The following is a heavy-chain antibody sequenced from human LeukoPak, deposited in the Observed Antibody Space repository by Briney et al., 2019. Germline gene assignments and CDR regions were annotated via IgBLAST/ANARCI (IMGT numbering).Heavy chain of an antibody. CDR3: AGVEPRIAVVY. J-gene: IGHJ4*02. Sequence: GGSLRLSCAASGFTFSNYWMHWVRQAPGKGLVWVSRINSDGSITSYADSVKGRFTISRDNAKNTLYLQMNSLRAEDTAVYYCAGVEPRIAVVYWGQGTLVTVSS. CDR1: GFTFSNYW. V-gene: IGHV3-74*01. CDR2: INSDGSIT. D-gene: IGHD6-19*01.